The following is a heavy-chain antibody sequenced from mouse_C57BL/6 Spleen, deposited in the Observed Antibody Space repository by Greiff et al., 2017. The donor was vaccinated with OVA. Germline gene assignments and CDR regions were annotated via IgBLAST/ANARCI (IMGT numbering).Heavy chain of an antibody. CDR3: ARHYNTVEDFDV. J-gene: IGHJ1*03. D-gene: IGHD1-3*01. CDR2: ISNGGSYT. V-gene: IGHV5-6*01. CDR1: GFTFSSYG. Sequence: EVQLVESGGDLVKPGGSLKLSCAASGFTFSSYGMSWVRQTPDKRLEWVATISNGGSYTYYPDSVKGRFTISRDNAKTTLYLQMSSLKSEDTAMAVCARHYNTVEDFDVWGTGTTLTVSS.